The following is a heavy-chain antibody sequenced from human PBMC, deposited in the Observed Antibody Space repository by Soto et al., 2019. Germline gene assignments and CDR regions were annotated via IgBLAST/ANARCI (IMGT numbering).Heavy chain of an antibody. CDR2: ISYDGSNK. V-gene: IGHV3-30*18. CDR3: AKIAVRYCSGGSCPNFDY. J-gene: IGHJ4*02. Sequence: QVQLVESGGGVVQPGRSLRLSCAASGFTFSSYGMHWVRQAPGKGLEWVAVISYDGSNKYYADSVKGRFTISRDNSKNTLYLQMNSLRAEDTAVYYCAKIAVRYCSGGSCPNFDYWGQGTLVTVSS. D-gene: IGHD2-15*01. CDR1: GFTFSSYG.